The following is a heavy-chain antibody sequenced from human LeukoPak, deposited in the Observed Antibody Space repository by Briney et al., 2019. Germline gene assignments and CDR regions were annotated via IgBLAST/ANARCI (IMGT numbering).Heavy chain of an antibody. CDR1: GFTFSSYS. CDR2: ISSSSSYI. D-gene: IGHD5-24*01. CDR3: ARDHRRCDGDNCFRWFDP. J-gene: IGHJ5*02. Sequence: GGSLRLSCAASGFTFSSYSMNWVRQAPGRRLEWVSSISSSSSYIYYADSVKGRFTISRDNAKNSLYLQMNSLRDEDTAVYYCARDHRRCDGDNCFRWFDPWGQGTLVTVSS. V-gene: IGHV3-21*01.